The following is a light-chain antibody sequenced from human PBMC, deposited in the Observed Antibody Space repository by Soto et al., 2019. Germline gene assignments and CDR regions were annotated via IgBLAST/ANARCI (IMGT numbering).Light chain of an antibody. CDR2: ETD. J-gene: IGLJ2*01. V-gene: IGLV1-40*01. CDR3: QSYGSGLSVV. Sequence: QSVLTQPPSISWAPGQRGTIPCTGSDSNIGASYDVNWYQHLPGAAPNLLIYETDNRPSGVPDRFSASRSGASASLAIDKLQTGDEGDYYCQSYGSGLSVVFGGGTKLTVL. CDR1: DSNIGASYD.